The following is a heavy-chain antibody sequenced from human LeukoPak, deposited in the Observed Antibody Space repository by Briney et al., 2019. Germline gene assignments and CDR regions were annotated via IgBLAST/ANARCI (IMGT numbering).Heavy chain of an antibody. D-gene: IGHD4-17*01. Sequence: SGPTLVKPTQTLTLTCSFSGFSFSTSEVAVGWIRQPPGKSLEWLALIFWDDDDRYSPSLKNRLTITKDTSKNQVVLTMTSMDPLDTATYYCAHRRSYGDYDYWGQGTLVTVS. CDR3: AHRRSYGDYDY. CDR1: GFSFSTSEVA. CDR2: IFWDDDD. V-gene: IGHV2-5*02. J-gene: IGHJ4*02.